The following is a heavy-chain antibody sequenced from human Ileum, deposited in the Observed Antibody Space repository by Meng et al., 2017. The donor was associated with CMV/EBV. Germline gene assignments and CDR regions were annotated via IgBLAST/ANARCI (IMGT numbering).Heavy chain of an antibody. CDR1: GFTFSSYW. Sequence: GESLKISCAASGFTFSSYWMSWVRQAPGKGLEWVANIKQDGSEKYYVDSVKGRFTISRDNAKNSLYLQMNSLRAEDTAVYYWASSFGMDVWGQGTMVTVSS. V-gene: IGHV3-7*01. CDR2: IKQDGSEK. CDR3: ASSFGMDV. J-gene: IGHJ6*02.